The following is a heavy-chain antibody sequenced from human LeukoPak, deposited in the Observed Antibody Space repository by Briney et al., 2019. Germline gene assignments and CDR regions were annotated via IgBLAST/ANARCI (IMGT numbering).Heavy chain of an antibody. CDR2: VHPNGGNT. CDR3: ARGPRNDP. CDR1: GYPFTTWE. Sequence: ASVKVSCKTSGYPFTTWEINWVRQAAGQGLEWMGWVHPNGGNTAYAQKFQGRVTMTRDTSISTAYLELSGLTSDDTAVYFCARGPRNDPWGQGTLVTVSS. V-gene: IGHV1-8*01. D-gene: IGHD1-14*01. J-gene: IGHJ5*02.